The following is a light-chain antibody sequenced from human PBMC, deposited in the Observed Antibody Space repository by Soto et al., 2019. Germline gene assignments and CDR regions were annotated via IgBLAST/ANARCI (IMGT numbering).Light chain of an antibody. J-gene: IGKJ3*01. V-gene: IGKV3-11*01. Sequence: EIVLTQSPATLSLSPGERATLSCRASQSVSSYLSWFQQKPGQAPRLLIYDASNRATGIPARFSGSGSGTDFPLTISSLEPEDFAVYYCQQRSKWPPTFTFGPGTTVAMK. CDR3: QQRSKWPPTFT. CDR2: DAS. CDR1: QSVSSY.